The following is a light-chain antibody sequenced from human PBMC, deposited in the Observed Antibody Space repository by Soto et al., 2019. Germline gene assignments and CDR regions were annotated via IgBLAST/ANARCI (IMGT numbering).Light chain of an antibody. V-gene: IGLV2-8*01. CDR2: EVS. Sequence: QSALTQPPSASGSPGQSVTISCTGTSSDVGGYMYVSWYQQHPGKAPKLMIFEVSKRPSGVPDRFSGSKSGNTASLTVSALQAEDEADYYCCSYAGSNNLVFGGGTKLTVL. J-gene: IGLJ2*01. CDR3: CSYAGSNNLV. CDR1: SSDVGGYMY.